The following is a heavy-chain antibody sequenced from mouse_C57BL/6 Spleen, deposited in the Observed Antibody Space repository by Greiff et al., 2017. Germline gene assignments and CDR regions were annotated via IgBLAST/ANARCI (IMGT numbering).Heavy chain of an antibody. J-gene: IGHJ2*01. CDR3: ARPDTTVGGNYFDY. CDR1: GYTFTSYW. D-gene: IGHD1-1*01. Sequence: VQLQQPGAELVKPGASVKLSCKASGYTFTSYWMQWVKQRPGQGLEWIGEIDPSDSYTNYNQKFKGKATLTVDKSSSTAYMQLSSLTSEDSAVYYCARPDTTVGGNYFDYWGQGTTLTVSS. V-gene: IGHV1-50*01. CDR2: IDPSDSYT.